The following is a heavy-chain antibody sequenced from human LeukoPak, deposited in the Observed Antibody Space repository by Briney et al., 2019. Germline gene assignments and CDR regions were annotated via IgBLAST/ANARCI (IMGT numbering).Heavy chain of an antibody. CDR1: GFTFSSYS. V-gene: IGHV3-21*01. Sequence: GGSLRLSCAASGFTFSSYSMNWVRQAPGKGLEWVSSISSSSSYIYYADSVKGRFTISRDNAKNSLYLQMNSLRAEDTAVYYCARFRGGTGDFAYDYWGQGTLVTVSS. D-gene: IGHD7-27*01. CDR3: ARFRGGTGDFAYDY. CDR2: ISSSSSYI. J-gene: IGHJ4*02.